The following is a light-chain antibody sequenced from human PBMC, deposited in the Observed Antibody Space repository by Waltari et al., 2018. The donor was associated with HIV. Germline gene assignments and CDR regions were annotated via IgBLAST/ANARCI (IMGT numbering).Light chain of an antibody. CDR3: TSYISGTSPV. CDR2: EVT. J-gene: IGLJ2*01. V-gene: IGLV2-14*01. Sequence: QSALTQPASVSGSPGQSITISCDLNDTEYFSWYQRHPGKAPKVIIYEVTNRPSGLSNRFSGSKSGNTATLTISGLQPEDEADYFCTSYISGTSPVFGRGTRVTVL. CDR1: DLNDTEY.